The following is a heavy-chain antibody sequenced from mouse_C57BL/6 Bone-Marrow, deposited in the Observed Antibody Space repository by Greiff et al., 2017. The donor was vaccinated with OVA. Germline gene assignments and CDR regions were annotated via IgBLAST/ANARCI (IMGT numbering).Heavy chain of an antibody. CDR1: GFTFSDYY. Sequence: EVQVVESAGGLVQPGRSMKLSCTASGFTFSDYYMAWVRQVPEKGLEWVANINYDGSSTYYLDSLKSRFIISRDNAKNILYLQMSSLKSEDTATYYCARVLTGTSYWYFDVWGTGTTVTVSS. J-gene: IGHJ1*03. V-gene: IGHV5-16*01. D-gene: IGHD4-1*01. CDR3: ARVLTGTSYWYFDV. CDR2: INYDGSST.